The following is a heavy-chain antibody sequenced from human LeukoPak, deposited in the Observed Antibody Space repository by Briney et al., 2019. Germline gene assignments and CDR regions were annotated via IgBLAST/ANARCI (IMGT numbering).Heavy chain of an antibody. J-gene: IGHJ6*02. CDR1: GFTCSSYA. D-gene: IGHD4-17*01. V-gene: IGHV3-23*01. Sequence: GGSLRLSCAASGFTCSSYAMSWVRQSLVNWLEWVSAISGSGGNTYYADSVKGRFTISRDNSKNTLYLQMNSLRAEDTAVYYCAKDRYGYYGMDVWGQGTTVTVSS. CDR2: ISGSGGNT. CDR3: AKDRYGYYGMDV.